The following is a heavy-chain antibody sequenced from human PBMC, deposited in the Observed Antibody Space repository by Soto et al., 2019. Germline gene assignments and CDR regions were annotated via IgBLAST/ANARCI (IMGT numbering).Heavy chain of an antibody. Sequence: QVQLLQSGAEVKKPGASVKVSCKASGYTFTSYGITWVRQAPGQGLEWMGWISANNGNTNYVQKFRGRVTMTRDTSTSTAYRELRSLRSDDTAGYYCARDQEFPDYWGQGTLVTVSS. V-gene: IGHV1-18*01. CDR2: ISANNGNT. CDR3: ARDQEFPDY. J-gene: IGHJ4*02. CDR1: GYTFTSYG.